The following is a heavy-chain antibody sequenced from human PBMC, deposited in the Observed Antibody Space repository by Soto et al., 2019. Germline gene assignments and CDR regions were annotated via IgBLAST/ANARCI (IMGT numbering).Heavy chain of an antibody. Sequence: PSETLSVTAAVYVGSFSAYYWSWIRQSPGRGLEWIGEINHSGSTNYTPSLKSRVTISVDTSKNQVSLKLSSVTAADTAVYYCARTTAFVSGTYPPAHFDYWGQGTRVTVSS. V-gene: IGHV4-34*01. CDR1: VGSFSAYY. J-gene: IGHJ4*02. D-gene: IGHD3-16*01. CDR3: ARTTAFVSGTYPPAHFDY. CDR2: INHSGST.